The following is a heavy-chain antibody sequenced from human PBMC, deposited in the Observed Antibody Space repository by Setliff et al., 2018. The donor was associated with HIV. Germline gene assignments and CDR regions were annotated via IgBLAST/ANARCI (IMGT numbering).Heavy chain of an antibody. CDR1: GGSISSGSYY. CDR3: VKRGIAVAGRETVYSYYHMDV. J-gene: IGHJ6*03. D-gene: IGHD6-19*01. CDR2: IYYSGST. V-gene: IGHV4-39*07. Sequence: PSETLSLTCTVSGGSISSGSYYWCWIRQPAGKGLEWIGSIYYSGSTYYNPSLKRRVTLSVDTTKNQISLKVKSVTAADTAVYYCVKRGIAVAGRETVYSYYHMDVWGRGTSVTVSS.